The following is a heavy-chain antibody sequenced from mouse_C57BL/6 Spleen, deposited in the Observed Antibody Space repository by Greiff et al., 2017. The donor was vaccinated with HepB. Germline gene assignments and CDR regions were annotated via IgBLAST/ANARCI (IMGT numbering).Heavy chain of an antibody. CDR3: ASPPVSYDGYSHWYFDV. CDR1: GYTFTSYW. Sequence: QVQLKQPGAELVRPGSSVKLSCKASGYTFTSYWMDWVKQRPGQGLEWIGNIYPSDSETHYNQKFKDKATLTVDKSSSTAYMQLSSLTSEDSAVYYCASPPVSYDGYSHWYFDVWGTGTTVTVSS. CDR2: IYPSDSET. V-gene: IGHV1-61*01. D-gene: IGHD2-3*01. J-gene: IGHJ1*03.